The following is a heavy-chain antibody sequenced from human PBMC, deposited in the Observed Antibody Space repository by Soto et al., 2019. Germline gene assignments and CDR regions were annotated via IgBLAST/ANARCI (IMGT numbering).Heavy chain of an antibody. Sequence: QVQLVQSGAAVKKPGASVKVSCKASGYTFTNYVSSWVRQAPGQGLEWMGWINAYNGNTKYAQKLQGRVTMTTDTSTSTAYMELRSLRSDDTAVYYCARDQAMAQFDYWGQGTLVTVSS. CDR3: ARDQAMAQFDY. CDR1: GYTFTNYV. CDR2: INAYNGNT. J-gene: IGHJ4*02. V-gene: IGHV1-18*01. D-gene: IGHD5-18*01.